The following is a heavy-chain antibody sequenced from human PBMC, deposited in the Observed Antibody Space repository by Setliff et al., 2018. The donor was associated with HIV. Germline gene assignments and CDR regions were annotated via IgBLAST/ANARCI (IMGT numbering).Heavy chain of an antibody. CDR3: ATASGYDLFMGAFDI. Sequence: PSETLSLTCTVSGGSISSCYWSWIRQPAGKGLEWIGRIYTSGSTNYNPSLKSRVTMSVDTSKNQFSMKLYSVTAADTAVYYCATASGYDLFMGAFDIWGQGTMVTVSS. CDR2: IYTSGST. J-gene: IGHJ3*02. D-gene: IGHD5-12*01. V-gene: IGHV4-4*07. CDR1: GGSISSCY.